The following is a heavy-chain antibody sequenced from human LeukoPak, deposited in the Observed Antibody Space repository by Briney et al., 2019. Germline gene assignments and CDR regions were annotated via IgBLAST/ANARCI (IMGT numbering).Heavy chain of an antibody. J-gene: IGHJ3*02. CDR3: ARGSREVLDAFDI. D-gene: IGHD1-26*01. V-gene: IGHV3-53*01. CDR1: GFTVSSNY. Sequence: PGGSLRLSCAASGFTVSSNYMSWVRQAPGKGLEWVSVIYSGGSTYYADSVKGRFTISRDNSKNTLYLQMNSLRAEDTAVYYCARGSREVLDAFDIWGQGTMVTVSS. CDR2: IYSGGST.